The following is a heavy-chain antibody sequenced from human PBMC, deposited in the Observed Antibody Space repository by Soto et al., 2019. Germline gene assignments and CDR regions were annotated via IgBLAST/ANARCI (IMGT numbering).Heavy chain of an antibody. CDR1: GFTFSSYG. CDR3: AKDDSFLVDTAMVWVSWYFDL. Sequence: GGSLRLSCAASGFTFSSYGMHWVRQAPGKGLEWVAVISYDGSNKYYADSVKGRFTISRDNSKNTLYLQMNGLRAEDTAVYYCAKDDSFLVDTAMVWVSWYFDLWGRGTLVTVSS. V-gene: IGHV3-30*18. CDR2: ISYDGSNK. J-gene: IGHJ2*01. D-gene: IGHD5-18*01.